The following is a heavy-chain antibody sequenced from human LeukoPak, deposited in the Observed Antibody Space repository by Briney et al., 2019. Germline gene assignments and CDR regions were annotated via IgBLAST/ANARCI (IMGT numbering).Heavy chain of an antibody. J-gene: IGHJ4*02. CDR3: ARDVQGGYCSSASCYSDY. V-gene: IGHV3-74*01. Sequence: PGGSLRLSCAASGFSFSSYWMHWVRQAPGKGLVWVSRINSDGSSTIYADSVGGRFTISRDNSKNTLYLQMNSLRVDDTAVYYCARDVQGGYCSSASCYSDYWGQGTLVTVSS. CDR1: GFSFSSYW. D-gene: IGHD2-2*01. CDR2: INSDGSST.